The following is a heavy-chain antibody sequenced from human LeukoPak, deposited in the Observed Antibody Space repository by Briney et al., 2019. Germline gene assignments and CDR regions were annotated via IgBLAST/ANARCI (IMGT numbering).Heavy chain of an antibody. V-gene: IGHV4-34*01. D-gene: IGHD3-3*01. CDR1: GGSFSGYY. J-gene: IGHJ4*02. CDR3: ARGGLWSGYYG. CDR2: INHSGST. Sequence: SETLSLTCAVYGGSFSGYYWSWIRQPPGEGLEWIGEINHSGSTNYNPSLKSRVTISLDTSKNQFSLKLSSVTAADTAVYYCARGGLWSGYYGWGQGTLVTVSS.